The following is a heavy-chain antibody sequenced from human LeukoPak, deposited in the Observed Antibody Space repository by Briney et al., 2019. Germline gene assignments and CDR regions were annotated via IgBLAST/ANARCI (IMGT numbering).Heavy chain of an antibody. D-gene: IGHD6-13*01. CDR1: GYTFTSYG. J-gene: IGHJ6*03. V-gene: IGHV1-18*01. CDR3: ARDAGIAAAVTYYYYYMDV. CDR2: ISAYNGNT. Sequence: ASVKVSCKASGYTFTSYGISWVRQAPGQGLEGMGWISAYNGNTNYAQKLQGRVTMTTDTSTSTAYMELRSLRSDDTAVYYCARDAGIAAAVTYYYYYMDVWGKGTTVTVSS.